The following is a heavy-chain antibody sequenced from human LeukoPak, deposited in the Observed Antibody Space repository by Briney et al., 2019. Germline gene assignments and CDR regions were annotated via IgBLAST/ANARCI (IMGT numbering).Heavy chain of an antibody. CDR2: ISYDGSNK. J-gene: IGHJ3*02. CDR1: GFTFSSYN. CDR3: GRDTVGYGGAFDI. V-gene: IGHV3-30-3*01. D-gene: IGHD5-18*01. Sequence: GGSLRLSCVASGFTFSSYNMHWVRQAPGKGLEWVADISYDGSNKYYADSVKGRSTISRDNSKNTLYLQVNSLRPEDTAVYYCGRDTVGYGGAFDIWGQGTMVTVSS.